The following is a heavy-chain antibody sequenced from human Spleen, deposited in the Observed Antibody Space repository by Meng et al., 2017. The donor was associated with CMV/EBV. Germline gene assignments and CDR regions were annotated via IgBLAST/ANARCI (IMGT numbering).Heavy chain of an antibody. CDR3: ARGSASGGSYLVY. Sequence: CAASGFTFTSYAMHWVRQAPGKGLEWVAVISYDGSDKYYADSVKGRFTISRDNSKNTLYLQMNSLRAEDTAVYYCARGSASGGSYLVYWGQGTLVTVSS. J-gene: IGHJ4*02. CDR2: ISYDGSDK. V-gene: IGHV3-30*04. D-gene: IGHD1-26*01. CDR1: GFTFTSYA.